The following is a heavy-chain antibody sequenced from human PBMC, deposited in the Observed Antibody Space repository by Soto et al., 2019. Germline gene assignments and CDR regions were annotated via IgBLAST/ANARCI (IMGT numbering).Heavy chain of an antibody. CDR3: ALRSAYDYSYYYMDV. D-gene: IGHD6-6*01. Sequence: ETLSLTCTVSGGSISSSSYYWGWIRQPPGKGLEWIGSIYYSGSTYYNPSLKSRVTISVDTSKNQFSLKLSSVTAADTAVYYCALRSAYDYSYYYMDVWGNGTTVTVSS. CDR1: GGSISSSSYY. J-gene: IGHJ6*03. CDR2: IYYSGST. V-gene: IGHV4-39*01.